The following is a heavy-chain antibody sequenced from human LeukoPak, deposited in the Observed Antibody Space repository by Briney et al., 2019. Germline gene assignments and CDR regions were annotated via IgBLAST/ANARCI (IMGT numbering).Heavy chain of an antibody. V-gene: IGHV1-2*02. CDR1: GYPFTDYF. Sequence: GASMKVSCKASGYPFTDYFIHWLRQAPGQGPEWMGWSNPNTGGTNYAQTFQGRVTMTRDTSISTAYMELSRLSSDETAVYYCARTRSTVTTLFDYWGQGTLVTVSS. CDR2: SNPNTGGT. J-gene: IGHJ4*02. CDR3: ARTRSTVTTLFDY. D-gene: IGHD4-17*01.